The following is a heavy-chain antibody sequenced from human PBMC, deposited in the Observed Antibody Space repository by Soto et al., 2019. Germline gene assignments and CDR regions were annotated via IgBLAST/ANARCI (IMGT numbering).Heavy chain of an antibody. V-gene: IGHV4-59*01. CDR1: GGSISSYY. D-gene: IGHD3-3*01. CDR2: IYYSVSN. Sequence: PSETLSLACTVSGGSISSYYWNWIRQPPGKGLEKIGNIYYSVSNNYNSSLKSRVTISVDTSKIQFSLKLSSVTAADTVVYFFFGECTYKNYYHYGMAVWGQGNTVTVSS. J-gene: IGHJ6*02. CDR3: FGECTYKNYYHYGMAV.